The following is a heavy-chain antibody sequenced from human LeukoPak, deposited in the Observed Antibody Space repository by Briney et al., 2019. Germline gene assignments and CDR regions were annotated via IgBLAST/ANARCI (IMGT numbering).Heavy chain of an antibody. CDR3: ARRGSGYSGVFDY. CDR2: SHYTGST. J-gene: IGHJ4*02. CDR1: GGSIRSYH. Sequence: SETLSLTCTVSGGSIRSYHWNWVRQPLGKGLEWIGYSHYTGSTDYNPALKSRVTISVDTSKNQFSLKLSSVTAADTAVYYCARRGSGYSGVFDYWGQGTLVTVSS. D-gene: IGHD5-12*01. V-gene: IGHV4-59*08.